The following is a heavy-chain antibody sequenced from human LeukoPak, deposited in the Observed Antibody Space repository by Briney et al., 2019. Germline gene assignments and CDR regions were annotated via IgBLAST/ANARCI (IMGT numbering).Heavy chain of an antibody. J-gene: IGHJ6*03. Sequence: GGSLRLSCAASGFTFSSYAMSWVRQAPGKGLEWVSAISGSGGSTYYADSVKGRFTISRDNSKNTLYLQMNSLRAEDTAVYYCAKMRGQYYHSYYMDAWGKGTTVTVSS. V-gene: IGHV3-23*01. CDR1: GFTFSSYA. CDR3: AKMRGQYYHSYYMDA. CDR2: ISGSGGST.